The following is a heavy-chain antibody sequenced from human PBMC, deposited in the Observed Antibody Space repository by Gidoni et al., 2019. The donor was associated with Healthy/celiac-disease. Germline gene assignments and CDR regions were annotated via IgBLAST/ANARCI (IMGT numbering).Heavy chain of an antibody. D-gene: IGHD5-18*01. V-gene: IGHV4-59*01. CDR1: GGSISSYY. Sequence: QVQLQESGPGLVKPSETLSLPCPVSGGSISSYYWSWIRQPPGKGLEWIGYIYYSGSTNYNPSLKSRVTISVDTSKNQFSLKLSSVTAADTAVYYCARGGYSYGPRFDPWGQGTLVTVSS. CDR2: IYYSGST. CDR3: ARGGYSYGPRFDP. J-gene: IGHJ5*02.